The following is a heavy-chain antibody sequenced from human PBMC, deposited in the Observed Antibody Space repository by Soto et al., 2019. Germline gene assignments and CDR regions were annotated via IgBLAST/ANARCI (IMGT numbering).Heavy chain of an antibody. CDR2: ISYDGSNK. J-gene: IGHJ4*02. Sequence: GGSLRLSCAASGFTFSTSAMHWVRQAPGKGLEWVTFISYDGSNKYYADSVKGRFTISRDNSKNTLYLQMNSLRAEDTAVYYCARSDSDVGSFDYWGQGTLVTVSS. CDR3: ARSDSDVGSFDY. D-gene: IGHD1-26*01. CDR1: GFTFSTSA. V-gene: IGHV3-30-3*01.